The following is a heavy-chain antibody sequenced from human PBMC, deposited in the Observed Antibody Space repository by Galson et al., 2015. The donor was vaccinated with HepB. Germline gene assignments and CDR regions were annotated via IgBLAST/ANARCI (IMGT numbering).Heavy chain of an antibody. Sequence: SVKVSCKVSGNTLSELSMHWVRQAPGKGLEWMGGFDPEDGETIYAAPVKGRFNISRDDSTNTLYLQMNSLKSEDTAVYYCTTDDVYYGFWTSYGMDVWGQGTTVTVSS. V-gene: IGHV1-24*01. CDR2: FDPEDGET. J-gene: IGHJ6*02. D-gene: IGHD3-3*01. CDR1: GNTLSELS. CDR3: TTDDVYYGFWTSYGMDV.